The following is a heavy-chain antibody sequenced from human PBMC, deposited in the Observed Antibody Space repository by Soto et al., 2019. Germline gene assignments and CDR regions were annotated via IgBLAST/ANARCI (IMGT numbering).Heavy chain of an antibody. D-gene: IGHD2-21*02. Sequence: EVPLVESGGGLVQPGGSLRLSCAASGFTFSSYWMHWVRQAPGKGLVWVSRINSDGSSTTYADSVKGRFTISRDNAKNTLYLQMNSLRAEDTAVYYCAREYYCGGDCYPFDYWGQGTLVTVSS. CDR3: AREYYCGGDCYPFDY. CDR2: INSDGSST. J-gene: IGHJ4*02. CDR1: GFTFSSYW. V-gene: IGHV3-74*01.